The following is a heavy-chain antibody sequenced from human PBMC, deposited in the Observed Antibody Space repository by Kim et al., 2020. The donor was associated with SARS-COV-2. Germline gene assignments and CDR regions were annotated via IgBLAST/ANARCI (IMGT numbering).Heavy chain of an antibody. D-gene: IGHD4-17*01. V-gene: IGHV4-4*07. CDR1: DGPISTYY. CDR2: IYSSGTT. Sequence: SETLSLTCTXSDGPISTYYWSWVRQAAGKGLEWIGRIYSSGTTIYNPSLKSRVTMSVDTSKNQFSLKLRSVSAADTAVYYCARGETVLAYWGQGTLVTVSS. CDR3: ARGETVLAY. J-gene: IGHJ4*02.